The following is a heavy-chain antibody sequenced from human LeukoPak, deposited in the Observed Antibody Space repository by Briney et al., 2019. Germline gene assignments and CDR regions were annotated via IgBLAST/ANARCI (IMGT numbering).Heavy chain of an antibody. CDR3: ARENGDYYGLWFDS. D-gene: IGHD3-10*01. V-gene: IGHV7-4-1*02. Sequence: ASVTVSCKASGYTFTSYAMNWVRQAPGQGLEWMGWININTGNPTYAQGFTGRFVFSLDTSVSTAYLQISSLKAEDTAVYHCARENGDYYGLWFDSWGQGTLVTVSS. CDR2: ININTGNP. CDR1: GYTFTSYA. J-gene: IGHJ5*01.